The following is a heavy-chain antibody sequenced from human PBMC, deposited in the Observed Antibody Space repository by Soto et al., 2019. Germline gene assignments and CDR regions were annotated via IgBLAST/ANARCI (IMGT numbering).Heavy chain of an antibody. J-gene: IGHJ4*02. D-gene: IGHD3-10*01. Sequence: GGSLRLSCAASGFTFSTFWMDWVRQAPGKGLEWVAKIKEDGSEKYYADSVKGRFIISGDNARNSVYLQMNSLRAEDTAVYYCARVRPGNYRDYWGQGTLVTVSS. V-gene: IGHV3-7*03. CDR3: ARVRPGNYRDY. CDR1: GFTFSTFW. CDR2: IKEDGSEK.